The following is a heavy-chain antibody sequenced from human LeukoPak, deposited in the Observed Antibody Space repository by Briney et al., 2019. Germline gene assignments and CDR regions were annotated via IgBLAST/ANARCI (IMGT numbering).Heavy chain of an antibody. CDR1: GFTFSSYA. CDR2: ISGSGGGT. Sequence: GGSLRLSCAASGFTFSSYAMSWVRQAPGKGLERVSTISGSGGGTYYADSVKGRFTISRDNSKNTLYLQMNGLRAEDTAVYYCAKAHYYDSSGYYPFDYWGQGTLVTVSS. J-gene: IGHJ4*02. V-gene: IGHV3-23*01. CDR3: AKAHYYDSSGYYPFDY. D-gene: IGHD3-22*01.